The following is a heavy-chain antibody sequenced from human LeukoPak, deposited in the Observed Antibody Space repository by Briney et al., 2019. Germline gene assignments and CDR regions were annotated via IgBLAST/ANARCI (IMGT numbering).Heavy chain of an antibody. CDR3: GRVRTGNTGSPEYFED. V-gene: IGHV4-59*01. D-gene: IGHD5-12*01. Sequence: SETLSLTCTVSGGSISSYYWSWIRQPPGKGPEWIGYLFYSGNTNSNPSLKSRVTISADTSKNQFSLRLNSVTAADTAVYFCGRVRTGNTGSPEYFEDWGQGTPVTVSS. J-gene: IGHJ1*01. CDR1: GGSISSYY. CDR2: LFYSGNT.